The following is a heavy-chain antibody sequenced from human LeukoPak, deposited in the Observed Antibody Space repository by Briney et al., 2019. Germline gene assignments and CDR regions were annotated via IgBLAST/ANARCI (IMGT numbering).Heavy chain of an antibody. CDR1: GFTFSSYS. V-gene: IGHV3-30*18. Sequence: PGRSLRLSCAASGFTFSSYSMHWVRQAPGKGLEWVAVISYDGSNKYHADSVKGRFTISRDNSKNTLYLQMNSLRAEDTAVYYCAKASGSYPYYFDYWGQGTLVTVSS. CDR2: ISYDGSNK. D-gene: IGHD1-26*01. CDR3: AKASGSYPYYFDY. J-gene: IGHJ4*02.